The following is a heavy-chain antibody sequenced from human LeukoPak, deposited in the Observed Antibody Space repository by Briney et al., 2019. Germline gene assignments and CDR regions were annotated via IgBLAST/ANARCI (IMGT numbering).Heavy chain of an antibody. Sequence: ASVKVSCKASGYTFTSYYMHWVRQAPGQGLEWMGIINPSGGSTSYAQKFQGRVTMTRDMSTSTVYMELSSLRSEDTAVYYCARALAGATHFDYWGQGALVTVSS. J-gene: IGHJ4*02. D-gene: IGHD1-26*01. CDR3: ARALAGATHFDY. CDR2: INPSGGST. V-gene: IGHV1-46*01. CDR1: GYTFTSYY.